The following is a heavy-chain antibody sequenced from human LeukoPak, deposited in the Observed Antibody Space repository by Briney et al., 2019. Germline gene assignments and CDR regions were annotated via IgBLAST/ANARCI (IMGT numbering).Heavy chain of an antibody. J-gene: IGHJ3*02. CDR2: IYYSGST. V-gene: IGHV4-59*01. CDR3: AREVYYDYVWEAFDI. D-gene: IGHD3-16*01. Sequence: SETLSLTCTVSGGSISSYYWSWIRQPPGKGLEWIGYIYYSGSTNYNPSLKSRVTISVDTSKNQFSLKLSSVTAADTAVYYCAREVYYDYVWEAFDIWGQGTMVAVSS. CDR1: GGSISSYY.